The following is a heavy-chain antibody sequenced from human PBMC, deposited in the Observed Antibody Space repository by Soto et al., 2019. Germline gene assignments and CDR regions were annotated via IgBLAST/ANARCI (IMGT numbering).Heavy chain of an antibody. CDR2: ISWNGGSI. CDR3: ARDVGSGYGDYVRYFDY. J-gene: IGHJ4*02. V-gene: IGHV3-9*01. CDR1: GFTFDDYA. Sequence: EVQLVESGGGLVQPGRPLRLSCVVSGFTFDDYAMHWVRQAPGKGLEWVSIISWNGGSIDYADSVKGRFSISRDNARNSLYLQINSLSPEDTALYYCARDVGSGYGDYVRYFDYWGEGTLVTVSS. D-gene: IGHD4-17*01.